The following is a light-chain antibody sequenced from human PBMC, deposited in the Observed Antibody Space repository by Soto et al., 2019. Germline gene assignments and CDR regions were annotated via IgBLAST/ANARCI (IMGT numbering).Light chain of an antibody. CDR1: SRNVGGYNF. V-gene: IGLV2-14*03. Sequence: QSALTQPASVSGSPGQSITISCTGTSRNVGGYNFVSWYQHHPGKAPKLIIYDVTDRPSGVSNRFSGSKSGNTASLTISRLRAEDEADYYCSSYTTSSTHLFGGGTKLTVL. CDR2: DVT. J-gene: IGLJ2*01. CDR3: SSYTTSSTHL.